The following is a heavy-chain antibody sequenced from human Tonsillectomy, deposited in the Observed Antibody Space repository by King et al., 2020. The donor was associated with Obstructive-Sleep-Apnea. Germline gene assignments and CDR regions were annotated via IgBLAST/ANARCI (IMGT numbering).Heavy chain of an antibody. J-gene: IGHJ6*02. V-gene: IGHV3-53*04. Sequence: VQLVESGGGLVQPGGSLRLSCAASGFTVSSNYMSWVRQAPGKGLEWVSIIYSGGSPYYANSVKGRFTISRHNSKNTLYLQMNRLRAEDTAVYYCAREAYYVAGTPIAYYYYGMDVWGQGTTVTVSS. CDR2: IYSGGSP. D-gene: IGHD6-19*01. CDR1: GFTVSSNY. CDR3: AREAYYVAGTPIAYYYYGMDV.